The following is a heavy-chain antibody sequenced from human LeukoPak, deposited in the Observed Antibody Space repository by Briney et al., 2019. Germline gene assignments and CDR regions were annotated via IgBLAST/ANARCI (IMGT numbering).Heavy chain of an antibody. V-gene: IGHV3-21*01. CDR3: ARGSRDGYNQVFD. J-gene: IGHJ4*02. D-gene: IGHD5-24*01. Sequence: SGGSLRLSCAASGFTFSSYSMNWVRQAPGKGLEWVSSISSSSSYIYYADSVKGRFTISRDNAKNSLYLQMNSLRAEDTAVYYCARGSRDGYNQVFDWGQGTPVTVSS. CDR2: ISSSSSYI. CDR1: GFTFSSYS.